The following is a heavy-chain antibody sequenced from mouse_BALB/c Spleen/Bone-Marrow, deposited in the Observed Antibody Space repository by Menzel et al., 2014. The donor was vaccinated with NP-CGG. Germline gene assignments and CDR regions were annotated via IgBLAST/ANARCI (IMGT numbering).Heavy chain of an antibody. CDR3: ARYDYGWYFDV. J-gene: IGHJ1*01. CDR2: IDPANGNT. Sequence: VQLKESGAELVKPGASVKLSCTASGFNIKDTYMHWVKQRPEQGLEWIGRIDPANGNTKYDPKFQGKATITADTSSNTAYLQLSSLTSEDTAVYYCARYDYGWYFDVWGAGTTVTVSS. D-gene: IGHD1-1*01. CDR1: GFNIKDTY. V-gene: IGHV14-3*02.